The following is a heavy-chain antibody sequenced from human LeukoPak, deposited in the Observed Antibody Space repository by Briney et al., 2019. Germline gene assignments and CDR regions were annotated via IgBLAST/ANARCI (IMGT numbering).Heavy chain of an antibody. V-gene: IGHV3-48*04. Sequence: PGGSLRLSCAASGFLFSTYDMNWVRQAPGKGLEWVAYISSSSSNIYYADSVKGRFTISRDNAKNSLYLQMNSLRAEDTAVYYCAKTGSSSWGYFDYWGQGTLVTVSS. CDR2: ISSSSSNI. CDR1: GFLFSTYD. D-gene: IGHD6-13*01. CDR3: AKTGSSSWGYFDY. J-gene: IGHJ4*02.